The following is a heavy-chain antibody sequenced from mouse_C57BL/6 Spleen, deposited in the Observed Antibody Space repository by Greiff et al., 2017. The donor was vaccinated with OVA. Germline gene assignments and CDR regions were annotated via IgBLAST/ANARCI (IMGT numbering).Heavy chain of an antibody. V-gene: IGHV5-17*01. D-gene: IGHD3-2*02. CDR1: GFTFSDYG. Sequence: EVQLVESGGGLVKPGGSLKLSCAASGFTFSDYGMHWVRQAPEQGLEWVAYISSGSSTIYYAATVKGRFTISRDNAKNTLVLHMTSLGSEDTAMYYCARDGAGPYYAMDYWGQGTSVTVSS. CDR3: ARDGAGPYYAMDY. CDR2: ISSGSSTI. J-gene: IGHJ4*01.